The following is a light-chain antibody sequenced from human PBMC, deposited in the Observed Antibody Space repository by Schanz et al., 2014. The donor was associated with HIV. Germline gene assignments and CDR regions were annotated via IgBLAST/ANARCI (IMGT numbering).Light chain of an antibody. CDR1: SSDVGGHNY. CDR3: SSYTSSSTLGV. Sequence: QSALTQPPSASGSPGQSVTISCTGTSSDVGGHNYVSWYQHHPGKAPKLIIFEVSERPSGVPDRFSGSKSGNTASLTISGLQAEDEADYYCSSYTSSSTLGVFGGGTKLTVL. J-gene: IGLJ2*01. V-gene: IGLV2-8*01. CDR2: EVS.